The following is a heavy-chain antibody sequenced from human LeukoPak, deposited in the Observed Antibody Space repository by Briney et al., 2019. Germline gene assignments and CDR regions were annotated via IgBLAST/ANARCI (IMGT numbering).Heavy chain of an antibody. CDR2: SYHSGST. V-gene: IGHV4-38-2*02. CDR3: ARVRGYCSSTICYRYYFDY. CDR1: GYSISSGYY. Sequence: PSETLSLTCTVSGYSISSGYYWGWMLQPPGKGLEWIVASYHSGSTYYNPSLISRVTISVDTSKNQFSLKLTSVTAADTAVYYCARVRGYCSSTICYRYYFDYWGQGTLVTVSS. D-gene: IGHD2-2*01. J-gene: IGHJ4*02.